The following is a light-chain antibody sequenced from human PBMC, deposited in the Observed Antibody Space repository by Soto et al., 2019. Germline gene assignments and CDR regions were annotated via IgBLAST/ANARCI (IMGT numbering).Light chain of an antibody. Sequence: EIVLTQSPGTLSLSPGDRATLSCRASQSISSSYFGWYQQKPGQAPRLLIYGASNRATGIPDRFSGSGSGTDFTRSISRLEPEDFAVYYCQQYGNSLWAFGQGTKVEVK. CDR1: QSISSSY. CDR3: QQYGNSLWA. J-gene: IGKJ1*01. V-gene: IGKV3-20*01. CDR2: GAS.